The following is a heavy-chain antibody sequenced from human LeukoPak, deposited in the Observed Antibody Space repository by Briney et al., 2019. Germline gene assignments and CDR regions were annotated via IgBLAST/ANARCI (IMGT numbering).Heavy chain of an antibody. Sequence: GRSLRLSCAAPGFTFSDYYMIWIRQAPGKGLEWVSYISLSGTTIYYADSVKGRFTISRDNAKNSLYLQMNSLRAEDTAVYYCARCWANIGSYHYYYMDVWGKGTTVTVSS. CDR1: GFTFSDYY. D-gene: IGHD2-15*01. CDR2: ISLSGTTI. V-gene: IGHV3-11*04. CDR3: ARCWANIGSYHYYYMDV. J-gene: IGHJ6*03.